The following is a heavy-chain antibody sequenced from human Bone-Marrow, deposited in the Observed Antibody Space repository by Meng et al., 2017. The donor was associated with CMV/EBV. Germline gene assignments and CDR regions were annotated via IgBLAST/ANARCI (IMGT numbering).Heavy chain of an antibody. CDR1: GGTFSSYA. J-gene: IGHJ4*02. CDR2: IIPIFGTA. Sequence: SVKVSCKASGGTFSSYAISWVRQAPGQGLEWMGGIIPIFGTANYAQKFQGRVTMTTDTSTSTAYMELRSLRSDDTAVYYCARDRFGGIAVHWGQGTLVNVAS. CDR3: ARDRFGGIAVH. D-gene: IGHD6-19*01. V-gene: IGHV1-69*05.